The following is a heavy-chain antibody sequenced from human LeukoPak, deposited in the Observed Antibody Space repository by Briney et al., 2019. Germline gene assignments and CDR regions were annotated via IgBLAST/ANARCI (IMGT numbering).Heavy chain of an antibody. CDR2: INSDGRST. CDR3: ARGYYDSSGYYLIDY. Sequence: PGGSLRLSCAASGFTFSNYWMHWVRQAPGEGLVWVSRINSDGRSTSYADSVKGRFTISRDNAKNTLYLQMNSLRAEDTAVYYCARGYYDSSGYYLIDYWGQGTLVTVSS. D-gene: IGHD3-22*01. J-gene: IGHJ4*02. V-gene: IGHV3-74*01. CDR1: GFTFSNYW.